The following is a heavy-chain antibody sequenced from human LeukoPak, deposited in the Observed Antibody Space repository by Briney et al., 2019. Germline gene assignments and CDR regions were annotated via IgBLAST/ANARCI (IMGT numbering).Heavy chain of an antibody. V-gene: IGHV7-4-1*02. CDR2: INTNSGKP. CDR1: GYTFTRYA. Sequence: ASVKVPRKASGYTFTRYAMNWVRQAPGQGLEWMGWINTNSGKPTYAQGFTGRFVFSLDTSVSTAYLRISSLKAGDTAVYYCARYYYDSSGNKNYLDYWGQGTLVTVSS. CDR3: ARYYYDSSGNKNYLDY. D-gene: IGHD3-22*01. J-gene: IGHJ4*02.